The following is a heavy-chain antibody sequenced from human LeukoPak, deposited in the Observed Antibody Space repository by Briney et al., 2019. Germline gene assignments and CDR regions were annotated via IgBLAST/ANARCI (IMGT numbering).Heavy chain of an antibody. D-gene: IGHD6-13*01. CDR1: GGSISDYY. V-gene: IGHV4-59*01. Sequence: SETLSLTCIVSGGSISDYYWSWIRQPPGKGLEWIGYIYYTGTTNYNPSLKSRVTISVDTSNNQLSLKLSSVTAADTAVYYCAIAGGYGSSWYQVWGQGTLVTVSS. CDR3: AIAGGYGSSWYQV. CDR2: IYYTGTT. J-gene: IGHJ4*02.